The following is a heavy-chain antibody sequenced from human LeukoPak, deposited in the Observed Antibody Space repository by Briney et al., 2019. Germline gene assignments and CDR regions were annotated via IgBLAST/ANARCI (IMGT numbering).Heavy chain of an antibody. Sequence: GGSLRLSCAASGFTFSSYWMSWVRQAPGKGLEWVANVKQDGSEKYYVDSVKGRFTISRDNAKNSLYLQMNSLRAEDTAVYYCARDEGDSGYDFDYFDYWGQGTLVTVSS. CDR1: GFTFSSYW. D-gene: IGHD5-12*01. CDR3: ARDEGDSGYDFDYFDY. CDR2: VKQDGSEK. J-gene: IGHJ4*02. V-gene: IGHV3-7*01.